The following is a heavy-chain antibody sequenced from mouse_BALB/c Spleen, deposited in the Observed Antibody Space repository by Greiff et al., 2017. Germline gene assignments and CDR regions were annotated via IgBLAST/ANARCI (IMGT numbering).Heavy chain of an antibody. V-gene: IGHV1-39*01. Sequence: EVKLVESGPELEKPGASVKISCKASGYSFTGYNMNWVKQSNGKSLEWIGNIDPYYGGTSYNQKFKGKATLTVDKSSSTAYMQLKSLTSEDSAVYYCAREGDYYGSSYAWFAYWGQGTLVTVSA. CDR1: GYSFTGYN. D-gene: IGHD1-1*01. CDR2: IDPYYGGT. J-gene: IGHJ3*01. CDR3: AREGDYYGSSYAWFAY.